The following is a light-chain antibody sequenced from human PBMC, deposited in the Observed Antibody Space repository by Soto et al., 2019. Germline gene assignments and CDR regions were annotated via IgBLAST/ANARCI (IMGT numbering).Light chain of an antibody. CDR1: QSVNSNY. V-gene: IGKV3-20*01. Sequence: TVLTQSPGTLYLSPGERATLSCRASQSVNSNYLGWYQQKPGHAPRLLMDGASSRATGIPDRFSGIGSGTDFTLTISRMEPEDFAVYYCQQHGDSLTFGGGTKVDIK. CDR3: QQHGDSLT. CDR2: GAS. J-gene: IGKJ4*01.